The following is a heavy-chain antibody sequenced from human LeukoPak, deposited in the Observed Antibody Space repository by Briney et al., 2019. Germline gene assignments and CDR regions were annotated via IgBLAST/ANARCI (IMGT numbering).Heavy chain of an antibody. V-gene: IGHV4-30-2*01. Sequence: PSETLSLTFAVPGGSIRRGGYSWGLIRQPPGKGPGWIGYIYHSGSTYYNPSLKSRVTISVDRSKNQFSLKLSSVTAADTAVYYCARGGGANDAFDIWGQGTMVTVSS. J-gene: IGHJ3*02. CDR3: ARGGGANDAFDI. CDR2: IYHSGST. D-gene: IGHD4-17*01. CDR1: GGSIRRGGYS.